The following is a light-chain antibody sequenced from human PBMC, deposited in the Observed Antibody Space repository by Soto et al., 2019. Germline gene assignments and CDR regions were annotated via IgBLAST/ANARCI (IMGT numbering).Light chain of an antibody. Sequence: EIVMTQSPATLSVSPGERATLPCRASQSVSSNLAWYQQNPGQAPRLLIYGASTRATGIPARFSGSGSGTEFTLTISSLQSEDFAVYYCQQYNNWPPTFGQGTKV. CDR2: GAS. J-gene: IGKJ1*01. V-gene: IGKV3-15*01. CDR3: QQYNNWPPT. CDR1: QSVSSN.